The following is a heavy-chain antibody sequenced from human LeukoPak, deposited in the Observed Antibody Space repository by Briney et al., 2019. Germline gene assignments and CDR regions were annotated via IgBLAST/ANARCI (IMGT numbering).Heavy chain of an antibody. D-gene: IGHD3-22*01. CDR3: ARRYYYDSSGREFYGMDV. CDR2: INHSGST. V-gene: IGHV4-30-4*08. CDR1: GGSISSGDYY. Sequence: PPQTLSLTCTVSGGSISSGDYYWSWIRQPPGKGLEWIGEINHSGSTNYNPSLKSRVTISVDTSKNQFSLKLSSVTAADTAVYYCARRYYYDSSGREFYGMDVWGQGTTVTVSS. J-gene: IGHJ6*02.